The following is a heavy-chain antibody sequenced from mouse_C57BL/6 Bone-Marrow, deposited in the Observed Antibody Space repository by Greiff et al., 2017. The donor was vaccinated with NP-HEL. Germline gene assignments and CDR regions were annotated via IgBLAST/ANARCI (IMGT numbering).Heavy chain of an antibody. D-gene: IGHD2-3*01. CDR2: IHPSDSDT. Sequence: QVQLQQPGAELVKPGASVKVSCKASGYTFTSYWMHWVKQRPGQGLEWIGRIHPSDSDTNYNQKFKGKATLTVYKSSSTDYMQLSSLTSEDSAVYYCAIHDGYYGRFAYWGQGTLVTVSA. CDR1: GYTFTSYW. J-gene: IGHJ3*01. V-gene: IGHV1-74*01. CDR3: AIHDGYYGRFAY.